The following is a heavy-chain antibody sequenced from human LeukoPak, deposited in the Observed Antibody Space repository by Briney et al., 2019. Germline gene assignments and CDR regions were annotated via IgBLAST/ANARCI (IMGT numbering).Heavy chain of an antibody. J-gene: IGHJ4*02. D-gene: IGHD4-17*01. CDR2: MNPYSGDR. CDR3: ARTTSLTASGYDC. V-gene: IGHV1-8*03. CDR1: GYTFTTYH. Sequence: ASVKVSCKTSGYTFTTYHINWVRQASGQGLEWLGWMNPYSGDRGYAQRFQGRLSITSDTSISTAYRELGSLKSDDTAVYFCARTTSLTASGYDCWGQGTLVTVSS.